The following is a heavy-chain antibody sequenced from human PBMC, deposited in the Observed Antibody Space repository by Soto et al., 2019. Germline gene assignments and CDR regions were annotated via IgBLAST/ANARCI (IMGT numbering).Heavy chain of an antibody. D-gene: IGHD3-16*01. CDR1: GFTFSTYG. CDR3: AKDQDYVWGSSAFDI. J-gene: IGHJ3*02. Sequence: EVQLLESGGGLVQPGGSLRLSCAASGFTFSTYGMSWVRQAPGKGLEWVSAISGGGGSTYYADSVKGRFTISRDNSRNTLYLHMNSLRAEDTAVYYCAKDQDYVWGSSAFDIWGQGTLVTVSS. V-gene: IGHV3-23*01. CDR2: ISGGGGST.